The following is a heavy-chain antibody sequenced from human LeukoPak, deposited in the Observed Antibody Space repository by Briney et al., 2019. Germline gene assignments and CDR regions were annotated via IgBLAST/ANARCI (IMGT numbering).Heavy chain of an antibody. CDR3: ARSSMYYDFWSGYSYYYYYGMDV. CDR2: ISAYNGNT. J-gene: IGHJ6*02. D-gene: IGHD3-3*01. V-gene: IGHV1-18*01. Sequence: GASVKVSCKASGYTFTSYGISWVRQAPGQGLEWMGWISAYNGNTNYAQKLQGRVTMTRNTSISTAYMELSSLRSEDTAVYYCARSSMYYDFWSGYSYYYYYGMDVWGQGTTVTVSS. CDR1: GYTFTSYG.